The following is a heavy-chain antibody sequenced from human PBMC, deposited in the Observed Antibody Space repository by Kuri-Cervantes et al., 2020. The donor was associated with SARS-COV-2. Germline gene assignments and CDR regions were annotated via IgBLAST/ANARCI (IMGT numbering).Heavy chain of an antibody. CDR1: GYIFTNYY. V-gene: IGHV1-46*01. D-gene: IGHD6-6*01. CDR3: ARGRLSSDYFDY. Sequence: ASVKVSCKASGYIFTNYYMSWVRQAPGQGLEWLGIINPSGGDTSYAQKFQGRVTMTRDTSTSTVYMELSSLRSEDTAVYYCARGRLSSDYFDYWGQGTLVTVSS. J-gene: IGHJ4*02. CDR2: INPSGGDT.